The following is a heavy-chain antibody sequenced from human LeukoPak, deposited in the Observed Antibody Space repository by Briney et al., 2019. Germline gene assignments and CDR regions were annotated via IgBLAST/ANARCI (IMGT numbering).Heavy chain of an antibody. J-gene: IGHJ3*01. V-gene: IGHV3-23*01. CDR1: GFTFNNFA. D-gene: IGHD1-7*01. CDR2: ITAGRGT. CDR3: ARDPNGNYVGAFDF. Sequence: GGSLRLSCVASGFTFNNFALIWVRQAPGKRLEWVSSITAGRGTQYADAVKRRFTISRDSSKNTLYLYMNSLRADDTAVYFCARDPNGNYVGAFDFCAHGTMVTVSS.